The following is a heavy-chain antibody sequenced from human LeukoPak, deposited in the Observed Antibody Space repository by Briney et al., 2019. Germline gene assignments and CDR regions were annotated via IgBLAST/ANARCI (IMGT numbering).Heavy chain of an antibody. D-gene: IGHD2-15*01. V-gene: IGHV3-74*01. CDR1: GFTFSSYW. Sequence: SGGSLRLSCAASGFTFSSYWMHWVRQAPGKGLVWVSRINSDGSSTSYADSVKGRFTISRDNAKNTLYLQMNSLRAEDTAVYYCASRGYCSGGSCPGGFDYWGQGTLVTVSS. CDR3: ASRGYCSGGSCPGGFDY. CDR2: INSDGSST. J-gene: IGHJ4*02.